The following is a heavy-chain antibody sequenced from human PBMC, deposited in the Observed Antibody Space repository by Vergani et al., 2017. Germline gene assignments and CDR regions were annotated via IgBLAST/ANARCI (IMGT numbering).Heavy chain of an antibody. CDR1: GFSLSTSGVG. Sequence: QITLKESGPTLVKPTQTLTLTCTFSGFSLSTSGVGVGWIRQPPGKALEWLALIYWDDDKRYSPSLKSRLTITKDTSKNQVVLTMTNMDPVDTATYYCALIPRGHLWSGYYTAYFDYWGQGTLVTVSS. J-gene: IGHJ4*02. V-gene: IGHV2-5*02. D-gene: IGHD3-3*02. CDR2: IYWDDDK. CDR3: ALIPRGHLWSGYYTAYFDY.